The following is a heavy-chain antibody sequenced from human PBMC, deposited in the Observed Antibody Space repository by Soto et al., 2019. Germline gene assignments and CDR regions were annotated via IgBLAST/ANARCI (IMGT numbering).Heavy chain of an antibody. CDR2: IYHSGST. Sequence: NPSETLSLTCAVSGGSISSSNWWSWVRQPPGKGLEWIGEIYHSGSTNYNPSLKSRVTISVDKSKNQFSLKLSSVTAADTAVYYCARGIVVVVAAVHWFDPWGQGTLVTVSS. J-gene: IGHJ5*02. D-gene: IGHD2-15*01. V-gene: IGHV4-4*02. CDR3: ARGIVVVVAAVHWFDP. CDR1: GGSISSSNW.